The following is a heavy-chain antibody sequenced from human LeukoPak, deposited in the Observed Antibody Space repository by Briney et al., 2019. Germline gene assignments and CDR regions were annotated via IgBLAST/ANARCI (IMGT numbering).Heavy chain of an antibody. D-gene: IGHD2-2*01. CDR3: ARDPAGLDAFDI. Sequence: ASVKVSCKASGYTFTGYYMRWVRQAPGQGLEWMGRINPNSGGTNYAQKFQGRVTMTRDTSISTAYMELSRLRSDDTAVYYCARDPAGLDAFDIWGQGTMVTVSS. V-gene: IGHV1-2*06. J-gene: IGHJ3*02. CDR1: GYTFTGYY. CDR2: INPNSGGT.